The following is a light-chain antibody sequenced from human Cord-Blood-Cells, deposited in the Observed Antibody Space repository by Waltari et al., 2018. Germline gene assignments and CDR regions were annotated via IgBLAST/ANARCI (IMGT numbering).Light chain of an antibody. CDR3: QQYNNWWT. Sequence: EIVMTQSPATMSVSPGERATLSCRASQSVSSNLAWYQQKPGHAPLLLIYGASTRATGIPARFSVSGSVTELTLTISSLQSEAFAVYYCQQYNNWWTFGQGTKVEIK. V-gene: IGKV3-15*01. CDR1: QSVSSN. J-gene: IGKJ1*01. CDR2: GAS.